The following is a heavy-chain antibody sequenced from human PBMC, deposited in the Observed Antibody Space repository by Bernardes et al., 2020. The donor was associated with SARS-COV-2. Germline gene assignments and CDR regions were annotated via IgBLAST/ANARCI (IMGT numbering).Heavy chain of an antibody. Sequence: ASVKVSCKASGYTFTSSGMNWVRQAPGQGLEWMGWISVYNGNTNYAQMLQGRVTVTTDTSTSTAYMELMSLRSDDTAVYYCARSGYDYLWGSYRSMYVWGQETTVTVSS. J-gene: IGHJ6*02. V-gene: IGHV1-18*04. CDR3: ARSGYDYLWGSYRSMYV. D-gene: IGHD3-16*02. CDR1: GYTFTSSG. CDR2: ISVYNGNT.